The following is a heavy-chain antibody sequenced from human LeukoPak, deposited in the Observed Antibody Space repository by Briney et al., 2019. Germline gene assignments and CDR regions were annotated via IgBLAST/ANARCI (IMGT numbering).Heavy chain of an antibody. CDR3: ARHPAATSYYYYYYMDV. J-gene: IGHJ6*03. V-gene: IGHV3-7*01. CDR2: IKQDGSEK. CDR1: GFTSSTYA. Sequence: PGGSLRLSCAGSGFTSSTYAMSWVRQAPGKGLEWVANIKQDGSEKYYVDSVKGRFTISRDNAKNSLYLQMNSLRAEDTAVYYCARHPAATSYYYYYYMDVWGKGTTVTVSS. D-gene: IGHD6-13*01.